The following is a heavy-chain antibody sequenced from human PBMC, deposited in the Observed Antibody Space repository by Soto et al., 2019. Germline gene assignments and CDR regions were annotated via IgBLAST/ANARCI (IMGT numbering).Heavy chain of an antibody. CDR1: GGTFSSYA. V-gene: IGHV1-69*13. CDR3: ARFYDSSGSFRYYGMDV. Sequence: SVKVSCKASGGTFSSYAISWVRQAPGQGLEWMGGIIPIFGTANYAQKFQGRVTITADESTSTAYMELSSLRSEDTAVYYCARFYDSSGSFRYYGMDVWGQGTTVTVSS. D-gene: IGHD3-22*01. CDR2: IIPIFGTA. J-gene: IGHJ6*02.